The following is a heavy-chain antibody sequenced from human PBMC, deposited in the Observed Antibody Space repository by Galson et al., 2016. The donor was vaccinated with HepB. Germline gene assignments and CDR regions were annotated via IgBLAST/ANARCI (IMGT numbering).Heavy chain of an antibody. Sequence: SLRLSCAASGFRFSRYGLHWVRQAPGKGLEWVAMISYDGSNEYYADSVTGRVTISRDNSKNSRDLQMNSLRAEDTAVYFCEREERYCSSMRCQNPDYGMDVWGQGTTVTVSS. CDR1: GFRFSRYG. J-gene: IGHJ6*02. V-gene: IGHV3-30-3*01. CDR2: ISYDGSNE. D-gene: IGHD2-2*01. CDR3: EREERYCSSMRCQNPDYGMDV.